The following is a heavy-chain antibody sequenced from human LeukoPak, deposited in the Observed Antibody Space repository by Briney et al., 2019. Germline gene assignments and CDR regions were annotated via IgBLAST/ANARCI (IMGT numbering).Heavy chain of an antibody. CDR3: AKSTPTPKTYYYDSSGGYYFDY. Sequence: GGSLRLSCAASGFTFSSYAMTWVRQAPGKGLEWVSAISGSGDSTYYADSVKGRFTTSRDNSKNTLYLQMDSLRAEDTAVYYCAKSTPTPKTYYYDSSGGYYFDYWGQGTLVTVSS. V-gene: IGHV3-23*01. D-gene: IGHD3-22*01. J-gene: IGHJ4*02. CDR2: ISGSGDST. CDR1: GFTFSSYA.